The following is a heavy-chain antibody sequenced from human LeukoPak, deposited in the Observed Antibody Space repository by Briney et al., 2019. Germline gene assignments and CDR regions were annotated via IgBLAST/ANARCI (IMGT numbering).Heavy chain of an antibody. CDR1: GFTFSDYY. J-gene: IGHJ4*02. CDR3: TKAYGSGSYTSPFDY. V-gene: IGHV3-11*01. Sequence: GGSLRLSCAASGFTFSDYYMSWIRQAPGKGLEWVSYISSSGSTIYYADSVKGRFTISRDNAKNSLYLQMNSLRPEDTAFYYCTKAYGSGSYTSPFDYWGQGTLVTVSS. CDR2: ISSSGSTI. D-gene: IGHD3-10*01.